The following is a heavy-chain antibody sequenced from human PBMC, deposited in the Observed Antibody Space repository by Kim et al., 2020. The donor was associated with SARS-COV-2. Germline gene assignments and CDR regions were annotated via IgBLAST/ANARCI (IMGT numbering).Heavy chain of an antibody. Sequence: ADSVKGRFTNSRDNAKNTLYLQMNSLTDEDTAMYYCARETAVTGEYYFDFWGQGSLVTVSS. CDR3: ARETAVTGEYYFDF. V-gene: IGHV3-74*01. J-gene: IGHJ4*02. D-gene: IGHD6-19*01.